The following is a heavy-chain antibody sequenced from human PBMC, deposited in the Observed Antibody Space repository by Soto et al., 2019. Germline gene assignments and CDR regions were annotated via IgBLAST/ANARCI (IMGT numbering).Heavy chain of an antibody. D-gene: IGHD2-15*01. CDR2: INAVNGNT. V-gene: IGHV1-3*01. CDR3: ARGPGGPDAPGDY. J-gene: IGHJ4*02. CDR1: GYTFTSYA. Sequence: QVQLVQSGAEVKKHGASVKVSCKASGYTFTSYAMHWVRQAPGQRLEWLGWINAVNGNTQYSTKFQGRDTIPRDTSASTAYMEMSSLRSEDTAVYYCARGPGGPDAPGDYWGQGTLGTVAS.